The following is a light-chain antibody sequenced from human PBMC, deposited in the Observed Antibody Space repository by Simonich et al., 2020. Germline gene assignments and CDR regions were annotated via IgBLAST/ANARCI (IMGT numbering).Light chain of an antibody. V-gene: IGKV3-11*01. CDR2: DAS. CDR1: QSVSSY. CDR3: QQRSNWPPIT. Sequence: EIVLTQSPATLSLSPGERATLSCRARQSVSSYLDWYQQKPRQAPRLLIYDASNRATGIPARFSGSGSGTDFTLTISSLEPEDFAVYYCQQRSNWPPITFGQGTRLEIK. J-gene: IGKJ5*01.